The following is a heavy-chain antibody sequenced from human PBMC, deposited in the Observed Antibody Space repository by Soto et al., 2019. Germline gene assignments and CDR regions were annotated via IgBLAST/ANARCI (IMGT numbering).Heavy chain of an antibody. CDR3: ARLWGIAVIRNGMDV. D-gene: IGHD6-19*01. CDR1: GFTFSSYW. Sequence: EVQLVESGGGLVQPGGSLRLSCAASGFTFSSYWMHWVRQAPGKGLVWVSRINSDGSSTSYADSVKGRFTISRDNAKTTLYLQMNSLRAEDTAVYYCARLWGIAVIRNGMDVWGQGTTVTVSS. V-gene: IGHV3-74*01. CDR2: INSDGSST. J-gene: IGHJ6*02.